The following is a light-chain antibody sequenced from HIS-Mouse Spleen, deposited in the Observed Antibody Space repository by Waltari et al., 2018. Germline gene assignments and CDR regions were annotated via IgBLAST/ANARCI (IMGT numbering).Light chain of an antibody. V-gene: IGLV3-25*03. CDR1: ALPKQY. CDR3: QSADSSGTYVV. J-gene: IGLJ2*01. CDR2: KDS. Sequence: SYELTQPPSVSVSPGQTARITCSGDALPKQYAYWYKQKPGQAPVLVIYKDSERPSGIPGRFSGSSSGTTVTLTISGVQAEDEADYYCQSADSSGTYVVFGGGTKLTVL.